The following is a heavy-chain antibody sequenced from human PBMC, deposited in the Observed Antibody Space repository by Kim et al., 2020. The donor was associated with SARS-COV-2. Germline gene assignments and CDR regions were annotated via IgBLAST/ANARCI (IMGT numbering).Heavy chain of an antibody. Sequence: NYARTFTGRVTITADKSTSTAYMALSSLRSEDTAVYYCASSWLEDFPFDYWGQGTLVTVSS. CDR3: ASSWLEDFPFDY. D-gene: IGHD5-12*01. V-gene: IGHV1-69*02. J-gene: IGHJ4*02.